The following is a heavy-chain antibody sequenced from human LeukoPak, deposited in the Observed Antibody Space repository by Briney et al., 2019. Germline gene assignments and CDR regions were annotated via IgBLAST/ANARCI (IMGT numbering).Heavy chain of an antibody. V-gene: IGHV1-2*02. D-gene: IGHD4-11*01. CDR3: VRDLYMASPSPDY. CDR1: GYTFTDYN. J-gene: IGHJ4*02. CDR2: MSPHSGDT. Sequence: ASVKVSCKASGYTFTDYNMHWVRQAPGQGPGWMGWMSPHSGDTNYAQKFRGRVTMTRDTSITTAYMELTSLTSDDTAVYYCVRDLYMASPSPDYWGRGTLVTVSS.